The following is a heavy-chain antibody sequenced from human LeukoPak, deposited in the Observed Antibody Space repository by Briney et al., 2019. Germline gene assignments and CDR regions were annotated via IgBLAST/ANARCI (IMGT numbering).Heavy chain of an antibody. CDR2: ISSSSSYI. CDR1: GSTFSSYS. Sequence: GGSLRLSCAASGSTFSSYSMNWVRQAPGKGLEWVSSISSSSSYIYYADSVKGRFTISRDNAKNSLYLQMNSPRAEDTAVYYCARDLAYYYYMDVWGKGTTVTVSS. J-gene: IGHJ6*03. CDR3: ARDLAYYYYMDV. V-gene: IGHV3-21*01.